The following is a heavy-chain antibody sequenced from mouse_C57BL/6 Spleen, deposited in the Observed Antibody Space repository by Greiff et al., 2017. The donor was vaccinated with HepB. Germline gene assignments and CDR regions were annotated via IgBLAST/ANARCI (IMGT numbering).Heavy chain of an antibody. V-gene: IGHV2-2*01. CDR3: ARNLGDYYGSSYWYFDV. CDR2: IWSGGST. J-gene: IGHJ1*03. CDR1: GFSLTSYG. D-gene: IGHD1-1*01. Sequence: VQLQQSGPGLVQPSQSLSITCTVSGFSLTSYGVHWVRQSPGKGLEWLGVIWSGGSTDYNAAFISRLSISKDNSKSQVFLKMNSLQADDTAIYYCARNLGDYYGSSYWYFDVWGTGTTVTVSS.